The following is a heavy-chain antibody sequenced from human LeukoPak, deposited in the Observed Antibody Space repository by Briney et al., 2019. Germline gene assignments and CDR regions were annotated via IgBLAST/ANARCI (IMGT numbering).Heavy chain of an antibody. Sequence: SETLSLTCAVSGYSISSGYYWGWIRPPPGKGLEWIGSIYHSGSTYYNPSLKSRVTISVDTSKNQFSLKLSSVTAADTAVYYCASRCGWSYFDYWGEGTLVSVSS. CDR1: GYSISSGYY. CDR2: IYHSGST. CDR3: ASRCGWSYFDY. V-gene: IGHV4-38-2*01. D-gene: IGHD6-19*01. J-gene: IGHJ4*02.